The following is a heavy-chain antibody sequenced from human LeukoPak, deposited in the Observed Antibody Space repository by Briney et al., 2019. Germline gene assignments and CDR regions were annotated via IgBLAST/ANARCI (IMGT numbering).Heavy chain of an antibody. V-gene: IGHV7-4-1*02. Sequence: ASVKVSCKASGYTFTNYGISWVRQAPGQGLEWMGWINTNTGNPTYAQGFTGRFVFSLDISVSTAYLQISSLKAEDTAVYYCARSKAPSSGWGNDAFDIWGQGTMVTVSS. J-gene: IGHJ3*02. D-gene: IGHD6-19*01. CDR2: INTNTGNP. CDR1: GYTFTNYG. CDR3: ARSKAPSSGWGNDAFDI.